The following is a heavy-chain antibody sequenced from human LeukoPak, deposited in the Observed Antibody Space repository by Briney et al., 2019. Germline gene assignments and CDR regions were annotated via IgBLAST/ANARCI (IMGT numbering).Heavy chain of an antibody. CDR1: GFSFSSYN. V-gene: IGHV3-48*01. CDR3: ARDGWYSGYYFDS. CDR2: TGTSNTK. J-gene: IGHJ4*02. D-gene: IGHD1-26*01. Sequence: PGGSLRLSCAASGFSFSSYNMNWVRQAPGKGLEWVSYTGTSNTKYYADSVKGRFTISRDNGKNSVYLQMSSLRSEDAAVYYCARDGWYSGYYFDSWGQGTLVTVSS.